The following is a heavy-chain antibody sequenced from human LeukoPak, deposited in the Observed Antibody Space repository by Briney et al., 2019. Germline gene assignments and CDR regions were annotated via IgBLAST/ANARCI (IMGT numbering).Heavy chain of an antibody. J-gene: IGHJ4*02. CDR1: GYTFTSYY. V-gene: IGHV1-18*04. CDR3: ARVRDYFDSSDYSDY. D-gene: IGHD3-22*01. Sequence: ASMKVSCKASGYTFTSYYISWVRQAPGQGLEWMGWISGYNGKTSYTQKFQGRVTMTIDTSTTTAYMELRSLTSDDTAVYYCARVRDYFDSSDYSDYWGQGTLVTVSS. CDR2: ISGYNGKT.